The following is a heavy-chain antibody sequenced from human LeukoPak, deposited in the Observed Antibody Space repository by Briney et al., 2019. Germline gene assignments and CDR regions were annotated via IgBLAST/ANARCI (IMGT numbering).Heavy chain of an antibody. D-gene: IGHD2-2*01. CDR1: GSISGYY. J-gene: IGHJ3*02. V-gene: IGHV4-4*09. CDR2: IYTSGST. CDR3: ARQKCTSASCRTKNAFDI. Sequence: SETLSLTCTVSGSISGYYWSWIRQPPGKGLEWIGYIYTSGSTNYNPSLESRVTISVDTSKNQFSLDLSSVTAADTAVYYCARQKCTSASCRTKNAFDIWGPGTMVTVSS.